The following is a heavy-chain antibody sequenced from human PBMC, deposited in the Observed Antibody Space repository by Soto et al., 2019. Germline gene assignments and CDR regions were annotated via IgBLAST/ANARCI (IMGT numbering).Heavy chain of an antibody. D-gene: IGHD6-13*01. CDR1: GRTFNGYY. Sequence: SETLSLTGAVDGRTFNGYYWNWFRQPQGKGLAWLGAINHSGSTNYNPPLKSRVTISVDTSKNQFSLKLSSATAADTAVYYCARDKVGSAAGTYYYYYCMDVWGQGTTVTVS. CDR3: ARDKVGSAAGTYYYYYCMDV. J-gene: IGHJ6*02. CDR2: INHSGST. V-gene: IGHV4-34*01.